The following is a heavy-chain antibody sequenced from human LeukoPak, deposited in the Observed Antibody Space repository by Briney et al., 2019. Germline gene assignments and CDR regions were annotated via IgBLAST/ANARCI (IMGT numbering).Heavy chain of an antibody. CDR3: AREGIAVAGTDYYGMDV. CDR2: IIPIFGTA. Sequence: SVKVSCKASGGTFSSYAISWVRQAPGQGLEWMGGIIPIFGTANYAQKFQGRVTITADESTSTAYMELSSLRSEDTAVYYCAREGIAVAGTDYYGMDVWGQGITVTVSS. V-gene: IGHV1-69*13. D-gene: IGHD6-19*01. CDR1: GGTFSSYA. J-gene: IGHJ6*02.